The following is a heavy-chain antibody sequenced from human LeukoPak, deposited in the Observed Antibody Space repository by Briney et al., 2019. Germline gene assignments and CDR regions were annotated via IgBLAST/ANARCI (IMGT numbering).Heavy chain of an antibody. CDR1: GFTFSSYG. CDR3: ARGRSRTVVVITTLFDY. D-gene: IGHD3-22*01. V-gene: IGHV3-33*01. CDR2: IWYDGSNK. Sequence: GGSLRLSCAASGFTFSSYGMHWVHQAPGKGLEWVAVIWYDGSNKYYADSVKGRFTISRDNSKNTLYLQMNSLRAEDTAVYYCARGRSRTVVVITTLFDYWGQGTLVTVSS. J-gene: IGHJ4*02.